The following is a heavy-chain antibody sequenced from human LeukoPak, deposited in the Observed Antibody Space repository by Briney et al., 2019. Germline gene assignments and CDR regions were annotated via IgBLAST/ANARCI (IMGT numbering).Heavy chain of an antibody. CDR1: GFTFSNYW. V-gene: IGHV3-7*01. Sequence: PGGSLRLSCAASGFTFSNYWMNWVRQAPGKGLEWVANIKQDGSEKYYVDSVKGRFTISRDNTKNSLYLQMNSLRAEDTAVYYCARMNYVSSGWGAPFDYWGQGTLVTVSS. D-gene: IGHD1-7*01. CDR3: ARMNYVSSGWGAPFDY. CDR2: IKQDGSEK. J-gene: IGHJ4*02.